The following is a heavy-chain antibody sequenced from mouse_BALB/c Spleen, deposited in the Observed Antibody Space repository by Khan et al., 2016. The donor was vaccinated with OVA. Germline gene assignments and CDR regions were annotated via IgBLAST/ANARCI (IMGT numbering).Heavy chain of an antibody. CDR2: IWGGGTT. J-gene: IGHJ4*01. V-gene: IGHV2-6-5*01. CDR1: GFSLTDYG. CDR3: AKGLWSYYFALDY. D-gene: IGHD1-1*02. Sequence: QVQLKQSGPGLVAPSQNLSITCTVSGFSLTDYGVSWIRQPPGKGLEWLGVIWGGGTTYYNSALKYRLSIRKDNSKSQVFLKMNSLQTDDSAMYYCAKGLWSYYFALDYWGQGTSVTVSS.